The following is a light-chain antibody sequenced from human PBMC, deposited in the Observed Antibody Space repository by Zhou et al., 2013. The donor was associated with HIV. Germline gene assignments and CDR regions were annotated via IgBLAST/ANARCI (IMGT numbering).Light chain of an antibody. CDR1: QGISSA. V-gene: IGKV1-13*02. CDR3: QQSYSTPPYT. Sequence: AIQLTQSPSSLSAFVGDRVSITCRASQGISSALAWYHHKPGEGPRLLMYDASTLESGVPSRFSGSGYGTFFTLTISSLQPEDFSTYYCQQSYSTPPYTFGQGTKLEIK. J-gene: IGKJ2*01. CDR2: DAS.